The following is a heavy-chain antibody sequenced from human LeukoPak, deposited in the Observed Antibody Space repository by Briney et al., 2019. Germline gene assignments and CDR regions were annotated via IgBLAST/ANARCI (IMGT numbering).Heavy chain of an antibody. J-gene: IGHJ4*02. Sequence: PSETLSLTCTVSGGSTSTYYWSCIRQPPGKGLECLGFIFHTGTTNYNPSLKSRVTISVDTSKNQFSLKLSSVTAADTAIYYCARTYCGTNACPFDHWGQGNLVTVSS. CDR3: ARTYCGTNACPFDH. CDR1: GGSTSTYY. CDR2: IFHTGTT. V-gene: IGHV4-59*08. D-gene: IGHD2-21*01.